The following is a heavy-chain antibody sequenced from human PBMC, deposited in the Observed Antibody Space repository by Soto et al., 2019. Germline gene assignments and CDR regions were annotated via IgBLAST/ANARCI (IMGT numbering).Heavy chain of an antibody. CDR2: FDPEDGET. CDR1: GYTLTELS. J-gene: IGHJ4*02. CDR3: ATGEARFLEWSPLDY. Sequence: ASVKVSCKVSGYTLTELSMHWVRQAPGKGLEWMGGFDPEDGETIYAQKFQGRVTMTEDTSTDTAYMELSSLRSEDTAVYYCATGEARFLEWSPLDYWGQGTLVTVSS. V-gene: IGHV1-24*01. D-gene: IGHD3-3*01.